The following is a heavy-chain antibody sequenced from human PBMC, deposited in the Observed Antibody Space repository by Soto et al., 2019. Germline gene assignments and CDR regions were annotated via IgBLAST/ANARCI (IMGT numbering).Heavy chain of an antibody. J-gene: IGHJ4*02. CDR3: ARQLLEGIVVVVTNFDY. D-gene: IGHD2-15*01. CDR1: GGSISSSSYY. Sequence: SETLSLTCTVSGGSISSSSYYWGWIRQPPGKGLEWIGSTYYSGSTYYNPSLKSRVTISVDTSKNQFSLKLSSVTAADTAVYYCARQLLEGIVVVVTNFDYWGQGTLVTVSS. V-gene: IGHV4-39*01. CDR2: TYYSGST.